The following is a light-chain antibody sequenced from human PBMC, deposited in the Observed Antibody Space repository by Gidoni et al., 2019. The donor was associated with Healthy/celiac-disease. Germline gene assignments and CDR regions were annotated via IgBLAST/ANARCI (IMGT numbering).Light chain of an antibody. J-gene: IGKJ2*01. CDR3: QQYGSSPLMYT. Sequence: EIVLTQSPGTLSLSPGERATISCRASQSVSSSYLAWYQQKPGQAPRLLIYGASSRATGIPDRFSGIGSGTDFTLTISRLEPEDFAVYYGQQYGSSPLMYTFGQXTKLEIK. V-gene: IGKV3-20*01. CDR1: QSVSSSY. CDR2: GAS.